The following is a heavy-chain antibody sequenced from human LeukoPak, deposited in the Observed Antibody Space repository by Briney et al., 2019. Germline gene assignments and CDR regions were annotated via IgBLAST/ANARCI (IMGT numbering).Heavy chain of an antibody. CDR3: AREPKGAADDYYHYGMDV. D-gene: IGHD6-13*01. J-gene: IGHJ6*02. CDR1: GGSISSADYY. CDR2: IYYSGST. Sequence: SETLSLTCTVSGGSISSADYYWSWIRQPPGKGLEWIGYIYYSGSTYYNPSLKSRVTISVDTSRSQFSLKLSSVTAADTAVYYCAREPKGAADDYYHYGMDVWGQGTTVTVSS. V-gene: IGHV4-30-4*01.